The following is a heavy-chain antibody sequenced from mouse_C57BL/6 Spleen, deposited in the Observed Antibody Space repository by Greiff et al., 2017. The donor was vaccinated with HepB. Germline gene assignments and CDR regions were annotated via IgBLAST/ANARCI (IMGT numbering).Heavy chain of an antibody. CDR3: ARGGSYDGYYGGDFDV. Sequence: EVQRVESGPGLVKPSQSLSLTCSVTGYSITSGYYWNWIRQFPGNKLEWMGYISYDGSNNYNPSLKNRISITRDTSKNQFFLKLNSVTTEDTATYYCARGGSYDGYYGGDFDVWGTGTTVTVSS. CDR2: ISYDGSN. V-gene: IGHV3-6*01. D-gene: IGHD2-3*01. J-gene: IGHJ1*03. CDR1: GYSITSGYY.